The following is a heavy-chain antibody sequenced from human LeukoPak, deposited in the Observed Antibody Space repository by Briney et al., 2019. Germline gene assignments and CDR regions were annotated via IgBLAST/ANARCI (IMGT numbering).Heavy chain of an antibody. V-gene: IGHV4-38-2*02. D-gene: IGHD3-10*01. CDR1: GYSISSGDY. CDR2: IYHSGRT. Sequence: SETLSLTCTVSGYSISSGDYWGWIRQPPGKGLEWIGSIYHSGRTYYNPSLKSRVTISVDTSKNQFSLKLSSVTAADTAVYYCARSTYYYTSGSYSMDVWGKGTTVTISS. CDR3: ARSTYYYTSGSYSMDV. J-gene: IGHJ6*03.